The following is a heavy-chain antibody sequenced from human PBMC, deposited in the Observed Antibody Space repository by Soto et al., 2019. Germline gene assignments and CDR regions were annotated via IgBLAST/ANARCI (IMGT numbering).Heavy chain of an antibody. D-gene: IGHD2-8*01. J-gene: IGHJ6*02. CDR3: AKNGQPPYYYYGLDV. Sequence: SSVKVSCKASGYTFTSYGISWVRQAPGQGLEWMGWISGYNGDTNYAQKFQDRVSMTIDTSTGTAYMELRSLTSDDTAIYYCAKNGQPPYYYYGLDVWG. CDR1: GYTFTSYG. V-gene: IGHV1-18*01. CDR2: ISGYNGDT.